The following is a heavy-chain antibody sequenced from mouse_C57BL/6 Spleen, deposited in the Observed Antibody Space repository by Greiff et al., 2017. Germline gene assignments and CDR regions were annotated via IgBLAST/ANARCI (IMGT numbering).Heavy chain of an antibody. CDR1: GFTFSDYG. V-gene: IGHV5-17*01. Sequence: EVKVVESGGGLVKPGGSLKLSCAASGFTFSDYGMHWVRQAPEKGLDWVAYISSGSSTIYYEDKVKGRFTMSRDNAKNTLFLQMSSLRSEDAAMYYCAREGGCSNYDGYFDGWGTGTTVTVSS. CDR2: ISSGSSTI. D-gene: IGHD2-5*01. CDR3: AREGGCSNYDGYFDG. J-gene: IGHJ1*03.